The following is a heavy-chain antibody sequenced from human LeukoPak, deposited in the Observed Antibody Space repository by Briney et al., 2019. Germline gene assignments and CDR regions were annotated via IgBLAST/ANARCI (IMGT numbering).Heavy chain of an antibody. V-gene: IGHV4-34*01. CDR2: INHSGIT. CDR3: ARGRKSRDYYYYYYMDV. Sequence: SETPSLTCAVYGGSFSGYYWSWIRQPPGNGLEWIGEINHSGITNNNPSLKSRVTISVDTSKNQFSLKQSSVTAADTAVYYCARGRKSRDYYYYYYMDVWGRGTTVTVSS. J-gene: IGHJ6*03. CDR1: GGSFSGYY.